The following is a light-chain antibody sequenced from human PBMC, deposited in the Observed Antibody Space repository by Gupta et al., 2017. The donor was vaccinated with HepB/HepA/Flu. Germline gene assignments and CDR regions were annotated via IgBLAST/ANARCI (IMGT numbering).Light chain of an antibody. CDR1: QSISSY. J-gene: IGKJ2*01. CDR2: AAS. Sequence: DIQMTQSPSSLSASVGDRVTITCRASQSISSYLNWYQQKPGKAPKLLIYAASRVQSGVPSRFSGSGSGTDFTLTISRLQPEDFATYYCQQSYSTPYTFGQGTKMDIK. CDR3: QQSYSTPYT. V-gene: IGKV1-39*01.